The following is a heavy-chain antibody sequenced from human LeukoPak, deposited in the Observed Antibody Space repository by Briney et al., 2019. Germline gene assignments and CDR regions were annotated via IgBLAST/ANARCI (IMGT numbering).Heavy chain of an antibody. Sequence: GGSLRLSCTASGFTVGDYPVSWVRQAPAKGLELVGFIRSKPYGGTGEYAASVKGRFTISRDDSKSIAYLQMNSLKTEDTAVYYCTRPPLVVPAAIDYWGQGTLVTVSS. CDR2: IRSKPYGGTG. CDR3: TRPPLVVPAAIDY. CDR1: GFTVGDYP. D-gene: IGHD2-2*01. J-gene: IGHJ4*02. V-gene: IGHV3-49*04.